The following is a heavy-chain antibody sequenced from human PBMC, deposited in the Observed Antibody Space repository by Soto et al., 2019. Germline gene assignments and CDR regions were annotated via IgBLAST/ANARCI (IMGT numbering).Heavy chain of an antibody. D-gene: IGHD3-22*01. V-gene: IGHV3-73*01. Sequence: GSLRLSCAASGFTFSGSAMHWVRQASGKGLEWVGRIRSKANSYATAYAASVKGRFTISRDDSKNTAYLQMNSLKTEDTAVYYCTRLDRAYYGMDVWGQGTTVTVSS. CDR1: GFTFSGSA. CDR3: TRLDRAYYGMDV. CDR2: IRSKANSYAT. J-gene: IGHJ6*02.